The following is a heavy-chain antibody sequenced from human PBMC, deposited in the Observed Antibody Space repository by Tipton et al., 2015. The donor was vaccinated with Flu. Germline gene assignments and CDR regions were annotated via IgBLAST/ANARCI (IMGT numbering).Heavy chain of an antibody. V-gene: IGHV4-59*12. CDR1: GGSISSYY. Sequence: TLSLTCTVSGGSISSYYWSWIRQPPGKGLEWIGYIYYSGSTNYNPSLKSRVTISVDTSKNQFSLKLSSVTAADTAVYYCARVAGQWQDDDAFDIWGQGTMVTVSS. J-gene: IGHJ3*02. CDR2: IYYSGST. D-gene: IGHD6-19*01. CDR3: ARVAGQWQDDDAFDI.